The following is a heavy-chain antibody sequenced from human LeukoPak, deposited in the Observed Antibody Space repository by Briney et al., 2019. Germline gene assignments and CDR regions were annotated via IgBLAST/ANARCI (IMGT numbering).Heavy chain of an antibody. CDR3: ARFLTGYYGDYYYYGMDV. J-gene: IGHJ6*02. Sequence: SETLSLTCTVSGGSISSYYWSWIWQPPGKGLEWIGYIYYSGSTNYNPSLKSRVTISVDTSKNQFSLKLSSVTAADTAVYYCARFLTGYYGDYYYYGMDVWGQGTTVTVSS. CDR1: GGSISSYY. D-gene: IGHD3-9*01. CDR2: IYYSGST. V-gene: IGHV4-59*01.